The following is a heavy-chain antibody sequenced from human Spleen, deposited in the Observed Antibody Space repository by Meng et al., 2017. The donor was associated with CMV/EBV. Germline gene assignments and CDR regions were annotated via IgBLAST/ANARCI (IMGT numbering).Heavy chain of an antibody. D-gene: IGHD4-23*01. V-gene: IGHV1-8*03. J-gene: IGHJ4*02. CDR3: ARVDPQANSLIGY. CDR1: GYTFNSYD. CDR2: LNPLSGNT. Sequence: ASVKVSCKASGYTFNSYDINWVRQATGQGLEWMGWLNPLSGNTDFAQKFRGRVTIIRNTSISTAYMELSSLRSEDTAVYYCARVDPQANSLIGYWGQGTLVTVSS.